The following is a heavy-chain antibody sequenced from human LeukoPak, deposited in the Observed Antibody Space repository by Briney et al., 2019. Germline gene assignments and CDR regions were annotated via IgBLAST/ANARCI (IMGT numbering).Heavy chain of an antibody. D-gene: IGHD6-13*01. CDR2: SYYSGST. CDR3: ARPPQINIAMIAFDI. CDR1: GGSISSSNYY. V-gene: IGHV4-39*01. J-gene: IGHJ3*02. Sequence: SETLSLTCTVSGGSISSSNYYWGWIRQPPGKGLEWLGSSYYSGSTYYNPSLKSRVTISVDPSKNQFSRKLSSVTAADTAVYYCARPPQINIAMIAFDIWGQGTTVTVSS.